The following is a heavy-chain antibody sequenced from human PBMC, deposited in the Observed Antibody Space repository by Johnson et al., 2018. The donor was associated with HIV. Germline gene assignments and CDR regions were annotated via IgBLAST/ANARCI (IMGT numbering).Heavy chain of an antibody. CDR3: AKVRQATSTLGSFDI. J-gene: IGHJ3*02. V-gene: IGHV3-9*01. CDR2: ISWNSVNI. CDR1: GFTFGDYA. D-gene: IGHD5-24*01. Sequence: VQLVESGGGLVQPGRSLRLSCAASGFTFGDYAMHWVRQRPGKGLEWVSGISWNSVNIESAALVQGRFTISRANAKNSLYLQMKSLRTEDTALSYCAKVRQATSTLGSFDIWGLVPMVTVSS.